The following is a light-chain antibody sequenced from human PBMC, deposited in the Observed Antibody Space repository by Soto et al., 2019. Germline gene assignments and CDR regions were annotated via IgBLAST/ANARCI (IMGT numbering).Light chain of an antibody. Sequence: QSVLTQPPSASGTPGQSVTISCSGSSSNIGDNTVNWYQQLPGTAPKLLIYSNDQRSSGVPDRFSGSKSGTSASLAISGLQSEDEADYYCAVWDDSLDGVVFGEGTKLTVL. CDR3: AVWDDSLDGVV. J-gene: IGLJ2*01. V-gene: IGLV1-44*01. CDR2: SND. CDR1: SSNIGDNT.